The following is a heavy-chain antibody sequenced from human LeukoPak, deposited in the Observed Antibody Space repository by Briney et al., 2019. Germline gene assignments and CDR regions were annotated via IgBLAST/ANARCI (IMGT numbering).Heavy chain of an antibody. Sequence: KPSETLSLTCTVSGGSISSSSYYWDWIRQPPGKGLEWIGSIYYSGSTYYNPSLKSRVTISVDTSKNQFSLRLSSVTAADTAVYYCARQDYYGSGTDYWGQGTLVTVSS. CDR1: GGSISSSSYY. CDR3: ARQDYYGSGTDY. D-gene: IGHD3-10*01. V-gene: IGHV4-39*01. CDR2: IYYSGST. J-gene: IGHJ4*02.